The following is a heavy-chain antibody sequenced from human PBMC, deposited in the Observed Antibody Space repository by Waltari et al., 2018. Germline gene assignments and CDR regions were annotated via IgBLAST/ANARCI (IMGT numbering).Heavy chain of an antibody. CDR1: GFTFSKYP. CDR3: AKDGCHDADCLWYFDY. Sequence: VRLVESGGDFIQAGGSLRLSCAASGFTFSKYPMSWVRQAPGKGLEWVSSISHSGGNTPYAASVKGRFAISRDNSMNTLYLQMGSLRAEDTAVYYCAKDGCHDADCLWYFDYWGQGSLVTVSS. D-gene: IGHD3-16*01. J-gene: IGHJ4*02. V-gene: IGHV3-23*04. CDR2: ISHSGGNT.